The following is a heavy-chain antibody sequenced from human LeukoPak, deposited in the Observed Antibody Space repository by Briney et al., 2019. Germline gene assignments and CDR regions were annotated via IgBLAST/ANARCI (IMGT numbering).Heavy chain of an antibody. J-gene: IGHJ1*01. CDR2: ISAYNGNT. Sequence: ASVKVSCKASGYIFSSYGICWVRQAPGQGLEWMGWISAYNGNTNYAQKLQGRVTMTTDISTSTAYMELRSLRSDDTAVYYCALYYSGRYGYFKHWGQGTLVTVSS. CDR3: ALYYSGRYGYFKH. D-gene: IGHD1-26*01. CDR1: GYIFSSYG. V-gene: IGHV1-18*01.